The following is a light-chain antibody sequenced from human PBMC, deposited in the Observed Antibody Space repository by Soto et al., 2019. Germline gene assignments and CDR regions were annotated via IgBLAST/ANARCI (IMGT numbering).Light chain of an antibody. V-gene: IGKV3-20*01. CDR2: GAS. CDR3: QQYGSSLWT. Sequence: EIVLTQSPGTLSLSPGEGATLSCWASQSVSSSYLAWYQQKPGQAPRLLIYGASSRATGIPDRFSGSGSGTHFTLTISRLESEDFAVYYRQQYGSSLWTFGQGTKVEIK. J-gene: IGKJ1*01. CDR1: QSVSSSY.